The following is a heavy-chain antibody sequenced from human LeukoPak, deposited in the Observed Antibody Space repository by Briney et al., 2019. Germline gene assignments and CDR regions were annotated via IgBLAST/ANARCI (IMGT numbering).Heavy chain of an antibody. CDR2: IYTSGST. V-gene: IGHV4-4*07. CDR3: ARDDPRMIYWYFDL. CDR1: GGPISSYY. J-gene: IGHJ2*01. Sequence: SETLSLTCTVSGGPISSYYWSWIRQPAGKGLEWIGRIYTSGSTNYNPSLKSRVTMSVDTSKNQFSLKLSSVTAADTAVYYCARDDPRMIYWYFDLWGRGTLVTVSS. D-gene: IGHD3-16*01.